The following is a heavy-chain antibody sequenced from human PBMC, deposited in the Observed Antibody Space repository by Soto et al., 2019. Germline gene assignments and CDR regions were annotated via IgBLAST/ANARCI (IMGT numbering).Heavy chain of an antibody. J-gene: IGHJ6*03. CDR1: GYTFTSYD. CDR3: ARGRGVAATPSYMDV. D-gene: IGHD2-15*01. CDR2: MNPNSGNT. Sequence: ASVKVSCKASGYTFTSYDINWVRQATGQGLEWMGWMNPNSGNTGYAQKFQGRVTMTRNTSISTAYMELSSLRSEDTAVYYCARGRGVAATPSYMDVWGKGTTVTVSS. V-gene: IGHV1-8*01.